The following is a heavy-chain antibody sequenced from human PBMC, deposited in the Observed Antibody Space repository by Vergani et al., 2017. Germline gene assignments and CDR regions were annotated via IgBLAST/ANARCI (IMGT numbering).Heavy chain of an antibody. Sequence: QVQLVQSGAEVKKPGASVKVSCKVSGYTLTELSMHWVRQAPGKGLEWMGGFDPEDGETIYAQKFQGRVTMTEDTSTDTAYMELSSLRSEDTAVYYCATGTTLGIAVAGTYYYYYYGMDVWGQGTTVTVSS. D-gene: IGHD6-19*01. CDR1: GYTLTELS. J-gene: IGHJ6*02. CDR3: ATGTTLGIAVAGTYYYYYYGMDV. CDR2: FDPEDGET. V-gene: IGHV1-24*01.